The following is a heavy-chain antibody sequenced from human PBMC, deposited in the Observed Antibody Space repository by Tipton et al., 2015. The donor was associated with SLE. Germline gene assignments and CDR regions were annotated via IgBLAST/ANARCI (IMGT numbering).Heavy chain of an antibody. CDR3: ARAVAGKNWFDP. J-gene: IGHJ5*02. D-gene: IGHD6-19*01. CDR1: GGSFSGYY. Sequence: TLSLTCAVYGGSFSGYYWSWIRQPPGKGLEWIGEINHSGSTNYNPSLKSRVTISVDRSKNQFSLKLSSVTAADTAVYYCARAVAGKNWFDPWGQGTLVTVPS. V-gene: IGHV4-34*01. CDR2: INHSGST.